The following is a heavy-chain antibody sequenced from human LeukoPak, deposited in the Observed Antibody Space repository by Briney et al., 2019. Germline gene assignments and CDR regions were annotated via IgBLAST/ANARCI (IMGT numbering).Heavy chain of an antibody. Sequence: GGSLRLSCAAIGFTSNYWMHWVRQAPGKGLVWVSRISGDGSTTFYADSVKGRFTISRDNSKNTLYLQMNSLRAEDAAVYYCTRGYSGYGNFDCWGQGTLVTVSS. V-gene: IGHV3-74*01. J-gene: IGHJ4*02. CDR1: GFTSNYW. CDR2: ISGDGSTT. D-gene: IGHD5-12*01. CDR3: TRGYSGYGNFDC.